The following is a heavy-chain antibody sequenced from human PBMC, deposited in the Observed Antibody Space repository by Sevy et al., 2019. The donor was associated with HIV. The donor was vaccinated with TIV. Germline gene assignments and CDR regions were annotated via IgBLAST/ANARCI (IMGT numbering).Heavy chain of an antibody. J-gene: IGHJ4*02. CDR1: GFPFSTYA. D-gene: IGHD1-1*01. V-gene: IGHV3-30-3*01. Sequence: GGSLRLSCAASGFPFSTYALHWVRQAPGKGLEWVAVISYDGSNKYYADSVKGRFTISRDKSKNILFLQMDSLRPEDTAVYYCARETRDRAGSYIDSWGQGTLLTVSS. CDR2: ISYDGSNK. CDR3: ARETRDRAGSYIDS.